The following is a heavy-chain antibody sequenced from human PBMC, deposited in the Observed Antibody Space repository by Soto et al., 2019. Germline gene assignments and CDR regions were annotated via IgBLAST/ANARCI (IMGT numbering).Heavy chain of an antibody. Sequence: ASVKVSCKASGGTFSSYAISWVRQAPGQGLEWMGGIIPIFGTANYAQKFQGRVTITADESTSTAYMELSSLRSEDTAVYYCARAGYYYGSGPMRFDPWGQGTLVTV. CDR2: IIPIFGTA. CDR3: ARAGYYYGSGPMRFDP. V-gene: IGHV1-69*13. D-gene: IGHD3-10*01. CDR1: GGTFSSYA. J-gene: IGHJ5*02.